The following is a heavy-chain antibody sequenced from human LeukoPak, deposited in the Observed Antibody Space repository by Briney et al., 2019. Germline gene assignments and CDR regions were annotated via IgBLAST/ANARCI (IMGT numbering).Heavy chain of an antibody. D-gene: IGHD5-24*01. V-gene: IGHV3-15*01. CDR3: AREEMATIPDYYYYYMDV. J-gene: IGHJ6*03. CDR1: GFTFSSYT. CDR2: IKSKTDGGTT. Sequence: GGSLRLSCAASGFTFSSYTITWVRQAPGKGLEWVGRIKSKTDGGTTDYAAPVKGRFTISRDDSKNTLYLQMNSLKTEDTAVYYCAREEMATIPDYYYYYMDVWGKGTTVTVSS.